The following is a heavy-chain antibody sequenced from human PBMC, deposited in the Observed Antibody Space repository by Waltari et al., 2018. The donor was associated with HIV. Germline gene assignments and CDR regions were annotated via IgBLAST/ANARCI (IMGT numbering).Heavy chain of an antibody. J-gene: IGHJ3*01. Sequence: QLQLQESGPGLVKPSETLSLTCTVSGGSISSGSYYWGWIRQPPGKGLEWIGSINYSDNTYNNPSLKSRVTLSVETSKSQFSLKVYSVTAADTAVYYCARGGSTPFDAFDVWGQGTMVAVSS. CDR3: ARGGSTPFDAFDV. CDR1: GGSISSGSYY. D-gene: IGHD2-2*01. CDR2: INYSDNT. V-gene: IGHV4-39*01.